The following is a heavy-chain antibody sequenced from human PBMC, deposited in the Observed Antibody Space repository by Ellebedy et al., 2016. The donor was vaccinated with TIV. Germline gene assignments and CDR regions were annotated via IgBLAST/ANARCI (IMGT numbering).Heavy chain of an antibody. D-gene: IGHD3-22*01. J-gene: IGHJ4*02. V-gene: IGHV3-30-3*01. Sequence: PGGSLRLSCAASGFTFSRYAMSWVRQAPGKGLEWVAVISYDGSNKYYADSVKGRFTISRDNSKNTLYLQMNSLRAEDTAVYYGASTYYYDSSGYSGVGYWGQGTLVTVSS. CDR2: ISYDGSNK. CDR1: GFTFSRYA. CDR3: ASTYYYDSSGYSGVGY.